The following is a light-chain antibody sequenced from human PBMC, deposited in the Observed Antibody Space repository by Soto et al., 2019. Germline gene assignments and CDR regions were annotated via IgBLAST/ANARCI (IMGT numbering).Light chain of an antibody. CDR1: KSDVGGYNY. J-gene: IGLJ7*01. V-gene: IGLV2-11*01. CDR3: CSYAGTYTFVL. CDR2: DVT. Sequence: QSALTQPRSVSGSPGQSVTFFCAGTKSDVGGYNYVSWYQQHPGKAPKLLIYDVTKRPSGVPDRFSGSKSGNTSSLTISGLQPEDEADYYCCSYAGTYTFVLFGGGTQLTVL.